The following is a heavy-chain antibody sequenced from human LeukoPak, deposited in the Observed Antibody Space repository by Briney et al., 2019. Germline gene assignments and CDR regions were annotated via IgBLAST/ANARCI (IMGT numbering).Heavy chain of an antibody. D-gene: IGHD3-22*01. CDR3: AYENKRSSGFDI. J-gene: IGHJ3*02. V-gene: IGHV3-66*01. CDR1: GFTVSSNY. CDR2: IYRGGST. Sequence: GGSLRLSCAASGFTVSSNYTSWVRQAPGKGLEWVSVIYRGGSTYYADSVKGRFTISRDNSKNTLYLQMNSLRAEDTAVYYCAYENKRSSGFDIWGQGTMVTVSS.